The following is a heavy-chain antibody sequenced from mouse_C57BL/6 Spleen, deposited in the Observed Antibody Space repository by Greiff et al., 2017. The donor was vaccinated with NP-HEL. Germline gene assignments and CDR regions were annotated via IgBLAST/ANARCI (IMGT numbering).Heavy chain of an antibody. CDR2: ISYDGSN. V-gene: IGHV3-6*01. CDR3: AREGPTVVAHWYCDV. D-gene: IGHD1-1*01. CDR1: GYSITSGYY. Sequence: EVKLQESGPGLVKPSQSLSLTCSVTGYSITSGYYWNWIRQFPGNKLEWMGYISYDGSNNYNPSLKNRISITRDTSKNQLFLKLNSVTTEDTATYYCAREGPTVVAHWYCDVWGTGTTVTVSS. J-gene: IGHJ1*03.